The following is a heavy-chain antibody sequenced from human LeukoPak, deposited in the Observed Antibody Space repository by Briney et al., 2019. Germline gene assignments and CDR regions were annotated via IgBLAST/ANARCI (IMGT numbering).Heavy chain of an antibody. D-gene: IGHD2-2*02. Sequence: PGGSLRLSCAASGFTFSSYAMSWVRQAPGKGLEWVSAISGSGGSTYYADSVKGRFTSSRDNSKNTLYLQMNSLRAEDTAVYYCAKDSGYCSSTSCYIRYFQHWGQGTLVSVSS. J-gene: IGHJ1*01. V-gene: IGHV3-23*01. CDR1: GFTFSSYA. CDR3: AKDSGYCSSTSCYIRYFQH. CDR2: ISGSGGST.